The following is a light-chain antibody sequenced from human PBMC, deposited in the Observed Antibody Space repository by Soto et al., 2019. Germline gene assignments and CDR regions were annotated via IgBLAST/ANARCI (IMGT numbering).Light chain of an antibody. CDR3: GTWDSSLSAGV. V-gene: IGLV1-51*02. CDR2: ENN. CDR1: SSNIGNNY. J-gene: IGLJ3*02. Sequence: SVLTQPPSVSAAPGQKVTISCSGSSSNIGNNYVSWYQQLPGTAPKLLIYENNKRPSGIPDRFSGSKSGTSATLGITGLQTGDEADYYCGTWDSSLSAGVFGGGTQLTV.